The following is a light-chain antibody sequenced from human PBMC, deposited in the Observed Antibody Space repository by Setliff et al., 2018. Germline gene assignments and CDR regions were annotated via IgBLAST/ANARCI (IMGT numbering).Light chain of an antibody. CDR3: SSYTSSVTWV. CDR2: DVG. CDR1: SSDVGGYNH. V-gene: IGLV2-14*01. Sequence: QSALTQPASVSGSPGQSITISCTGSSSDVGGYNHVSWYQQHPGKAPKLMIYDVGKRPSGVSNRFSGSKSGNTASLTISGLQAEDEADYYCSSYTSSVTWVFGGGTKVTVL. J-gene: IGLJ3*02.